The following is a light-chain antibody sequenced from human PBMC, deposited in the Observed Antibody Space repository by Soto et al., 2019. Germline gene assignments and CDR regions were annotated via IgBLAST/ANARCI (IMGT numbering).Light chain of an antibody. CDR1: SSDVGAYNY. J-gene: IGLJ1*01. CDR3: SSYRSSTTFV. V-gene: IGLV2-14*01. CDR2: EVR. Sequence: QSVLTQPVSVSGSPGQSITISCTGTSSDVGAYNYVSWYQQYPGKAPKVIIFEVRKRPSGVSNRFSGSKSGDTASLTISGLQAEDEADYYCSSYRSSTTFVFGTGTKVTVL.